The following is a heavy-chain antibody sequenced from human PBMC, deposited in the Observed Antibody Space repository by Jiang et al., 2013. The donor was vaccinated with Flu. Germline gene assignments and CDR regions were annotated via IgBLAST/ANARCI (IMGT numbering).Heavy chain of an antibody. CDR1: GFTFSSYG. J-gene: IGHJ6*02. D-gene: IGHD4-11*01. V-gene: IGHV3-30*18. CDR3: AKGKAHSVTHTYYYYGMDI. CDR2: ISYDGSNK. Sequence: LVESGGGVVQPGRSLRLSCAASGFTFSSYGMHWVRQAPGKGLEWVAVISYDGSNKYYADSVKGRFTISRDNSKNTLYLQMNSLRAEDTAVYYCAKGKAHSVTHTYYYYGMDIWGQGTRSPSP.